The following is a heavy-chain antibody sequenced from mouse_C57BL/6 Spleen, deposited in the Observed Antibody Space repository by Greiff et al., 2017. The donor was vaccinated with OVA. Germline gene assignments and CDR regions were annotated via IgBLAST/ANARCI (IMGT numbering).Heavy chain of an antibody. CDR3: ARDLDDGYWYFDV. CDR2: ISYDGSN. D-gene: IGHD2-3*01. Sequence: DVKLQESGPGLVKPSQSLSLTCSVTGYSITSGYYWNWIRQFPGNKLEWMGYISYDGSNNYNPSLKNRISITRDTSKNQFFLKLNSVTTEDTATYYCARDLDDGYWYFDVWGTGTTVTVSS. V-gene: IGHV3-6*01. CDR1: GYSITSGYY. J-gene: IGHJ1*03.